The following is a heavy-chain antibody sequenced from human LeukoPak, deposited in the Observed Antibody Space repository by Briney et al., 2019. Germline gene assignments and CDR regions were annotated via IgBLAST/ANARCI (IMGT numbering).Heavy chain of an antibody. CDR2: INTNTGNP. V-gene: IGHV7-4-1*02. D-gene: IGHD6-13*01. CDR1: GYTFTSYA. J-gene: IGHJ4*02. CDR3: AREVGIAAADNFDY. Sequence: ASVKISCKASGYTFTSYAMNWVRQAPGQGLEWMGWINTNTGNPTYAQGFTGRFVFSLDTSVSTAYLQISSLKAEDTAVYYCAREVGIAAADNFDYWGQGTLVTVSS.